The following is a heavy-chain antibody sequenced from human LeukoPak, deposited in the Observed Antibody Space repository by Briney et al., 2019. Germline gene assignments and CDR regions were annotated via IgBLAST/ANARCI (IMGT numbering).Heavy chain of an antibody. V-gene: IGHV3-21*01. CDR3: ASPGSRVDSSGWYYFDY. J-gene: IGHJ4*02. CDR2: ISSSSSYI. D-gene: IGHD6-19*01. Sequence: GGSLRLSCAASGFTFSSYSMNWVRQAPGKGLEWVSSISSSSSYIYYADSVKGRFTISRDNAKNSLYLQMNSLRAEDTAVYYCASPGSRVDSSGWYYFDYWGQGTLVTVSS. CDR1: GFTFSSYS.